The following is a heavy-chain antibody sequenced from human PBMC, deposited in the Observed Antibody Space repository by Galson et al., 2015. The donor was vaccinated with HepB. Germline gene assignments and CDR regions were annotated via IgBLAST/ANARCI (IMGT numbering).Heavy chain of an antibody. D-gene: IGHD3-3*01. V-gene: IGHV4-61*01. Sequence: ETLSLTCTVSGGSVSSGSYYWRWIRQPPGQGLEWIGYIYYTGSTNYTPSLKSRVTLSVDTSKNQFSLKLSSVTAADTAVYYCARVWSLWGQGTLVTVSS. CDR3: ARVWSL. J-gene: IGHJ4*02. CDR1: GGSVSSGSYY. CDR2: IYYTGST.